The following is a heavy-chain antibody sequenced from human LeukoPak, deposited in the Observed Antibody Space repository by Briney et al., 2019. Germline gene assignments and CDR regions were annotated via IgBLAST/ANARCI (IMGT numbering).Heavy chain of an antibody. J-gene: IGHJ5*02. CDR2: IYYSGST. CDR1: GGSISSYD. CDR3: ARGRGYFDPFDP. Sequence: SETLSLTCAVSGGSISSYDLSWIRQPPGKGLEWIGYIYYSGSTNYNPSLKSRVTISLDTSKNQFSLKLSSVTAADTAVYYCARGRGYFDPFDPWGQGTLVTVSS. D-gene: IGHD3-9*01. V-gene: IGHV4-59*01.